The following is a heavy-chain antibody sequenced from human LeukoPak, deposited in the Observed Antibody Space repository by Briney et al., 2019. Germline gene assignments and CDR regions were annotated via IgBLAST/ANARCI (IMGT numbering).Heavy chain of an antibody. Sequence: GGSLRLSCAASGIIFSAYTMNWVRQAPGRGLEWVSPIDRGSSDIHYADAVRGRFTISRDNAKNSLYLQMNSLRAEDTAVYYCARDWRAGSGYLDYWGQGTLVTVSS. CDR1: GIIFSAYT. D-gene: IGHD3-10*01. CDR2: IDRGSSDI. CDR3: ARDWRAGSGYLDY. J-gene: IGHJ4*02. V-gene: IGHV3-21*01.